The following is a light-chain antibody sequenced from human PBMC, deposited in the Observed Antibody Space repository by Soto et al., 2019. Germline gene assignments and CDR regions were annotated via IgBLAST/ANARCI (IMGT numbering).Light chain of an antibody. J-gene: IGKJ1*01. V-gene: IGKV1-9*01. CDR3: QHYSNWQTWT. CDR2: AAS. CDR1: QGISSY. Sequence: IPLTQSPSSLSASVGDRVTITCRASQGISSYLAWYQQKPGKAPKLLISAASTLQSGVPSRLSGSGSGTDFTLTISSLQPEDFAVYYCQHYSNWQTWTFGQGTRVDMK.